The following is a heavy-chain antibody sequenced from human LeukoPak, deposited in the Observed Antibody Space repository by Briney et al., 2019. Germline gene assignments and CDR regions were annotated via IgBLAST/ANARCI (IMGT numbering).Heavy chain of an antibody. D-gene: IGHD1-26*01. CDR3: ARARLITVVGATSAFGI. Sequence: ASVKVSCKASGYTFTGYYMHWVRQAPGQGLEWMGRINPNSGGTNYAQKFQGRVTMTRDTSIRTAYMELSRPRSDDTAVYYCARARLITVVGATSAFGIWGQGTMVTVSS. CDR1: GYTFTGYY. V-gene: IGHV1-2*06. J-gene: IGHJ3*02. CDR2: INPNSGGT.